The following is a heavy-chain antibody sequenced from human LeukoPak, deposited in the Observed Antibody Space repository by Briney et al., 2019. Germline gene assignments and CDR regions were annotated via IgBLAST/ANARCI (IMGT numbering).Heavy chain of an antibody. Sequence: SETLSLTCTVSGGSISSYYWSWIRPPPGKGLEWIGYIYTSGSTNYNPSLKSRVTISVDTSKNQFSLKLSSVTAADTAVYYCARGGPYDFWSGYQGFDYWGQGTLVTVSS. CDR1: GGSISSYY. D-gene: IGHD3-3*01. V-gene: IGHV4-4*09. J-gene: IGHJ4*02. CDR2: IYTSGST. CDR3: ARGGPYDFWSGYQGFDY.